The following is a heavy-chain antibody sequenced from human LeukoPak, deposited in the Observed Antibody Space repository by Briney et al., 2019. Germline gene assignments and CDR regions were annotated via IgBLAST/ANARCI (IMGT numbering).Heavy chain of an antibody. CDR3: ASFGTTVTLGC. J-gene: IGHJ4*02. V-gene: IGHV3-23*01. CDR2: ISGSGGST. Sequence: SWVRQPPGKGLEWVSAISGSGGSTYYADSVKGRFTISRDNSKNTLYLQMNSLRAEDTAVYYCASFGTTVTLGCWGQGTLVTVSS. D-gene: IGHD4-17*01.